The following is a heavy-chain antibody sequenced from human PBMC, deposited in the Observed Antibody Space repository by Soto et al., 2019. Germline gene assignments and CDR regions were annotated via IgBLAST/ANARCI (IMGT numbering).Heavy chain of an antibody. D-gene: IGHD3-10*01. CDR3: ARGAIYGFGELRNYYYYYGMEV. CDR1: GGCFSGYY. Sequence: KASETRSLTRAVYGGCFSGYYWSWIRQPPGKGLEWIGEINRSGRTNYNPSLKSRVTISVDTSKNQFSLKLSSVTAADTAVYYCARGAIYGFGELRNYYYYYGMEVWGQGTTVTASS. J-gene: IGHJ6*02. V-gene: IGHV4-34*01. CDR2: INRSGRT.